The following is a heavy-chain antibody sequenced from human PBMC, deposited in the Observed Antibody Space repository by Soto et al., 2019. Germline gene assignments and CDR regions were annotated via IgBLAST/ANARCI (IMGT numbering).Heavy chain of an antibody. CDR3: AKLLRRTSHYDGLNI. V-gene: IGHV3-23*01. D-gene: IGHD3-16*01. CDR2: VGRSDDST. CDR1: GLALSDTS. Sequence: GGSLRLSCIASGLALSDTSMTWARQAPGRGLEWVSSVGRSDDSTNYADSVKGRFTISRDKSKNTLYLQMDSLRADDTAMYYCAKLLRRTSHYDGLNIWGQGTMVTVSS. J-gene: IGHJ3*02.